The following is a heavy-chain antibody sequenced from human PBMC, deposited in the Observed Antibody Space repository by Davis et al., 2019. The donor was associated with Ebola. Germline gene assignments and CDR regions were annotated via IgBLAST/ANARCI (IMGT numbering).Heavy chain of an antibody. D-gene: IGHD4-23*01. CDR2: INPNSGGT. J-gene: IGHJ4*02. Sequence: AASVKVSCKASGYTFTGYYMHWVRQAPGQGLEWMGRINPNSGGTNYAQKFQGRVTMTRDTSISTAYMELSRLRSDDTAVYYCARDPTVVTQPTGGFDYWGQGTLVTVSS. CDR3: ARDPTVVTQPTGGFDY. V-gene: IGHV1-2*06. CDR1: GYTFTGYY.